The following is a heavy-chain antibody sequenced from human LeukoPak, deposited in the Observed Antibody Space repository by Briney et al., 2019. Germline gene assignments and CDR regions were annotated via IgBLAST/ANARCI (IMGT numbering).Heavy chain of an antibody. Sequence: PGGSLRLSCAASGFTVSSYYMSWVRQAPDMGLEWVSVLYNGGTTYYADSVKGRFTISRDNSKNTVYLQMDSLRAEDTAVYYCAREPGADYRKYYFEYWGQGTLVTVSS. D-gene: IGHD1-14*01. J-gene: IGHJ4*02. CDR1: GFTVSSYY. CDR3: AREPGADYRKYYFEY. CDR2: LYNGGTT. V-gene: IGHV3-53*01.